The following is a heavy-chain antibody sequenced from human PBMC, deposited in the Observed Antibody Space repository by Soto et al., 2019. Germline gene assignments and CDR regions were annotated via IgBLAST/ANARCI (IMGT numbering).Heavy chain of an antibody. CDR1: EFTFSNYV. V-gene: IGHV3-23*01. CDR2: ISGSGGVST. D-gene: IGHD1-26*01. J-gene: IGHJ4*02. CDR3: SKLVGATVVSDY. Sequence: EVQLLESGGGLVQHGGSLRLSCAASEFTFSNYVMSWVRQAPGKGLEWVSAISGSGGVSTYYADSVKGRFTISRDNSKNPLFLQMSSLRAEDTAVYYCSKLVGATVVSDYWGQGTLVIVSS.